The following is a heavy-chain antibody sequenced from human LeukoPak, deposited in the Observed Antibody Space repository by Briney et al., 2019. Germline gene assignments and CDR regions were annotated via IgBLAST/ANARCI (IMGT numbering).Heavy chain of an antibody. Sequence: GSLRLSCAASGFTFSSYWMHGVRQAPGKGLVWVSRINRDGSSTTYADSVKGRVTISRDNTKNTVYLQMNSLRAEDTAVYYCARGRLWNIDYWGQGTLVTVSS. CDR3: ARGRLWNIDY. V-gene: IGHV3-74*01. CDR1: GFTFSSYW. CDR2: INRDGSST. D-gene: IGHD1/OR15-1a*01. J-gene: IGHJ4*02.